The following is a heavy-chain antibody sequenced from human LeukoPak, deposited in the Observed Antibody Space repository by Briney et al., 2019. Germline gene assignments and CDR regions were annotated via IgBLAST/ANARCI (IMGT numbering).Heavy chain of an antibody. D-gene: IGHD5-12*01. V-gene: IGHV3-30*18. Sequence: GGSLRLSCAASGFTFSAYGIHWVRQAPGKGLEWVAVISYDGNYRNYADSVKGRFTISRDNSKNTLYLQMNSLRAEDTAVYYCAKDRGGYTYYPFLSYFFDYWGQGTLVTVPS. J-gene: IGHJ4*02. CDR2: ISYDGNYR. CDR1: GFTFSAYG. CDR3: AKDRGGYTYYPFLSYFFDY.